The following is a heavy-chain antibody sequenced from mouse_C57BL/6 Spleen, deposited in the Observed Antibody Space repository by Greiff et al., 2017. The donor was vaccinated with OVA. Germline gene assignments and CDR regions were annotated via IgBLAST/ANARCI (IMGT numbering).Heavy chain of an antibody. CDR3: ARDYYGRNAMDY. CDR1: GYSITSGYY. J-gene: IGHJ4*01. CDR2: ISYDGSN. Sequence: ESGPGLVKPSQSLSLTCSVTGYSITSGYYWNWIRQFPGNKLEWMGYISYDGSNNYNPSLKNRISITRDTSKNQFFLKLNSVTTEDTATYYCARDYYGRNAMDYWGQGTSVTVSS. D-gene: IGHD1-2*01. V-gene: IGHV3-6*01.